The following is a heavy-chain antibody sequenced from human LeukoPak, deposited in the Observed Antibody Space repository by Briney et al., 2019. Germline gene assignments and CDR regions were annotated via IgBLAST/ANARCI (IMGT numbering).Heavy chain of an antibody. J-gene: IGHJ4*02. CDR2: IYTSAST. CDR1: GGSISSYY. V-gene: IGHV4-4*07. Sequence: PSETLSLTCTVSGGSISSYYWSWIRQPAGNGLEWIGRIYTSASTNYNPSLKSRVTMSVDTSKNQFSLKLSSVTAADTAVYYCARVTLSHGYSYGYNPYYFDYWGQGTLVTVSS. CDR3: ARVTLSHGYSYGYNPYYFDY. D-gene: IGHD5-18*01.